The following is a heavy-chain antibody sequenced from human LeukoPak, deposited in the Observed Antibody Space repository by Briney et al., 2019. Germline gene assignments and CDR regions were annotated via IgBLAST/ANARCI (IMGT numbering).Heavy chain of an antibody. J-gene: IGHJ3*02. Sequence: SETLSLTCSVSGYSISSGYYWGWIRQPPGKGLEWIGSIYHSGSTYYNPSLKSRVTISVDTSKNQFSLKLSSVTAADTAVYYCARADSCAAYIWGQGTMVTVSS. CDR1: GYSISSGYY. V-gene: IGHV4-38-2*02. CDR2: IYHSGST. D-gene: IGHD2-2*01. CDR3: ARADSCAAYI.